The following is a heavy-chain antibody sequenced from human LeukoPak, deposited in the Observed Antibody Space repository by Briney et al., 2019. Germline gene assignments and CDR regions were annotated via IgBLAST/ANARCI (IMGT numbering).Heavy chain of an antibody. CDR2: IYYSGST. Sequence: SETLSLTCTVSGGSISSYYWSWIRQPPGKGLEWIGYIYYSGSTNYNPSLKSRVTISVDTSKNQFSLKLSSVTAADTAVYYCARAEGYDILTGYPRMRAFDIWGQGTMVTVSS. D-gene: IGHD3-9*01. J-gene: IGHJ3*02. CDR3: ARAEGYDILTGYPRMRAFDI. V-gene: IGHV4-59*01. CDR1: GGSISSYY.